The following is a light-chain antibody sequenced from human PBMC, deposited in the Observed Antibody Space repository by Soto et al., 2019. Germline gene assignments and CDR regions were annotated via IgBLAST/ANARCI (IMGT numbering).Light chain of an antibody. V-gene: IGKV1-5*01. CDR2: DAS. Sequence: DIQMTQSPSTLSSSVGDRVTITGRATQTINTRLAWYQQKPGKAPKLLLYDASRLESGVPSRFSGSGSGTEFTLTISSLQSEDFAVYYCQQYNDWLTFGGGTKVDI. CDR1: QTINTR. J-gene: IGKJ4*01. CDR3: QQYNDWLT.